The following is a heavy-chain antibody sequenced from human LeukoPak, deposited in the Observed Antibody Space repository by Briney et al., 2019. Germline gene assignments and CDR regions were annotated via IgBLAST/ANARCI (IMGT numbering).Heavy chain of an antibody. D-gene: IGHD5-24*01. CDR2: INTNGANT. V-gene: IGHV3-64*04. J-gene: IGHJ4*02. CDR1: GFTFKSYA. Sequence: GGSLRLSCSASGFTFKSYAMHWVRQAPGKGLEYVSSINTNGANTYYADSVKGRFTISRDNSRNTVYVQMNSLTPEDTAVYYCARDGDAYNFDYWGQGALVTVSS. CDR3: ARDGDAYNFDY.